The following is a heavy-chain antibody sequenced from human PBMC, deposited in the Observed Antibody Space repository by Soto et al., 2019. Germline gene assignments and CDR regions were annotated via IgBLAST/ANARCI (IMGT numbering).Heavy chain of an antibody. CDR2: ISAYNGKT. CDR1: DYTFTSYG. D-gene: IGHD1-1*01. CDR3: ARGPPSSAGNLGFDY. J-gene: IGHJ4*02. V-gene: IGHV1-18*01. Sequence: QVQLVQSGAEVKKPGASVKVSCKASDYTFTSYGISWVRQAPGQGLEWMGWISAYNGKTNYAQKHQGRVTMTTDTSTSTANMELRSLTSDDTAVYYCARGPPSSAGNLGFDYCGQGTLVTVSS.